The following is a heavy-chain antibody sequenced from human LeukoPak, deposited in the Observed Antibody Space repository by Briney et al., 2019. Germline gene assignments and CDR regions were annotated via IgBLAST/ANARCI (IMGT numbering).Heavy chain of an antibody. CDR1: GFTFSSYS. Sequence: PGGSLRLSCAASGFTFSSYSMNWVRQAPGKGLEWVSSISSSSYIYYADSVKGRFTISRDNAKNSLYLQMNSLRAEDTAVYYCARDASYSSSDAEYFQHWGQGTLVTVSS. CDR3: ARDASYSSSDAEYFQH. J-gene: IGHJ1*01. D-gene: IGHD6-6*01. V-gene: IGHV3-21*04. CDR2: ISSSSYI.